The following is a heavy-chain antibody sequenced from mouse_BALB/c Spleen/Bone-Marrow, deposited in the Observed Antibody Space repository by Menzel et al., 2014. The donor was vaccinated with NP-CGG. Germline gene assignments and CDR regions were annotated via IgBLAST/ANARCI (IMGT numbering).Heavy chain of an antibody. J-gene: IGHJ2*01. CDR2: IDPSDSET. CDR3: ARNWVYFDY. Sequence: VQLQESGAELVKPGAPVKLSCKAFGYTFTSYWMNWVKQRPGRGLEWIGRIDPSDSETHYNQKFKDEATLTVDKSSSTAYIQLSSLTSEDSAVYYCARNWVYFDYWGQGTTLTVSS. CDR1: GYTFTSYW. V-gene: IGHV1-69*02. D-gene: IGHD4-1*01.